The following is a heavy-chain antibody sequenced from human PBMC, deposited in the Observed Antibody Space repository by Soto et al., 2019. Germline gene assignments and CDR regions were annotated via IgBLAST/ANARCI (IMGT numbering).Heavy chain of an antibody. J-gene: IGHJ4*02. Sequence: GGSLRLSCAASGFTFSSYGMHWVRQAPGKGLEWVAVISYDGSNKYYADSVKGRFTISRDNSKNTLYLQMNSLRAEDTALYYCAKTDAGYWGQGTLVTVSS. V-gene: IGHV3-30*18. CDR1: GFTFSSYG. CDR3: AKTDAGY. CDR2: ISYDGSNK.